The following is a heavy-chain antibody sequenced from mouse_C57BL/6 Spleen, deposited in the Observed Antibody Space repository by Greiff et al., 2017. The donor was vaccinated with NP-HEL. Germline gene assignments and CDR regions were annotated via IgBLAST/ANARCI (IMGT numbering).Heavy chain of an antibody. J-gene: IGHJ4*01. CDR1: GYAFTNYL. Sequence: VQLQQSGAELVRPGTSVKVSCKASGYAFTNYLIEWVKQRPGQGLEWIGVINPGSGGTNYNEKFKGKATLTADKSSSTAYMQLSSLTSEDSAVYFCARGLRHAMDYWGQGTSVTVSS. CDR3: ARGLRHAMDY. D-gene: IGHD2-4*01. V-gene: IGHV1-54*01. CDR2: INPGSGGT.